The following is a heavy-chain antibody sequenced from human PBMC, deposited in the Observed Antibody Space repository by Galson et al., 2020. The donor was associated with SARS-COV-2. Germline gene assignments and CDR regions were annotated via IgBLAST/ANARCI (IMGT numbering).Heavy chain of an antibody. V-gene: IGHV3-20*01. D-gene: IGHD6-13*01. CDR2: INWNGGST. Sequence: GESLKISCAASGFTFDDYGMSWVRQAPGKGLEWVSGINWNGGSTGYADSVKGRFTISRDNAKNSLYLQMNSLRAEDTALYHCARMAAAGTFLAYYYYYMDVWGKGTTVTVSS. CDR1: GFTFDDYG. CDR3: ARMAAAGTFLAYYYYYMDV. J-gene: IGHJ6*03.